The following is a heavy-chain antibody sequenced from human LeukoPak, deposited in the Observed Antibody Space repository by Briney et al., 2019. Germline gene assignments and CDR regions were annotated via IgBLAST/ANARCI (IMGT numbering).Heavy chain of an antibody. CDR1: GFSFSSYW. V-gene: IGHV3-74*01. Sequence: GGSLRLSCEASGFSFSSYWMHWVRQAPGKGLVWVSRINSDGYSTTCADSVKGRLSTSRDNAKNTLFLRMNSLRVEDTAVYYCARGGIDFWGGYQFDHWGQGILVIVSS. CDR2: INSDGYST. D-gene: IGHD3-3*01. CDR3: ARGGIDFWGGYQFDH. J-gene: IGHJ4*02.